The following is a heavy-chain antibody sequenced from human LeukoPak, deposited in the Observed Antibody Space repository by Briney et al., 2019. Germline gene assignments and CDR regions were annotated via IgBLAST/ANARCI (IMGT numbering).Heavy chain of an antibody. D-gene: IGHD1-26*01. CDR1: GGSISSYH. CDR2: VHSSERT. CDR3: AREWELRSRGMDV. Sequence: SETLSLTCTVSGGSISSYHWSWIRQPAGKGLEWIGRVHSSERTDYNPSFKSRSTMSVDTSKNQFSLNLTSVTAADTAVYYCAREWELRSRGMDVWGQGTTVTVSS. V-gene: IGHV4-4*07. J-gene: IGHJ6*02.